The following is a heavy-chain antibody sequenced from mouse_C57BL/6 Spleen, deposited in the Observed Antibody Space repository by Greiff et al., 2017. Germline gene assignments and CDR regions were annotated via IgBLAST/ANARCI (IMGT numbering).Heavy chain of an antibody. CDR2: ISNGGGST. CDR1: GFTFSDYY. Sequence: EVKLVESGGGLVQPGGSLKLSCAASGFTFSDYYMYWVRQTPEKRLEWVAYISNGGGSTYYPDTVKGRFTISRDNAKNTLYLQMSRLKSEDTAMYYCARRGGYPYYFDYWGQGTTLTVSS. CDR3: ARRGGYPYYFDY. D-gene: IGHD2-2*01. V-gene: IGHV5-12*01. J-gene: IGHJ2*01.